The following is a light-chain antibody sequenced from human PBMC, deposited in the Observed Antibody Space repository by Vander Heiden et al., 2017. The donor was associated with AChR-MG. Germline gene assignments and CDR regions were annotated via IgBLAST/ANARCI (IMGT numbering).Light chain of an antibody. J-gene: IGKJ4*01. V-gene: IGKV1-5*03. CDR1: RSIRPW. Sequence: DIHVTQSPSTLSASVGDSVTIPCRADRSIRPWWAWSQQKAGNSPTLLLSKASSLKGGVPSMCSGSGSGTDSTLTIRRLQPDDVATYYCQQYDKHCTFGRGTKVEIK. CDR2: KAS. CDR3: QQYDKHCT.